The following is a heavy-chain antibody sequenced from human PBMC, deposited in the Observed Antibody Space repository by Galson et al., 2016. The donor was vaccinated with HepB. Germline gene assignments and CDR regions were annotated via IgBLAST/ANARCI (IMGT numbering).Heavy chain of an antibody. CDR3: ARGDYTSNDSGAFDI. D-gene: IGHD1-1*01. CDR1: GFTSSHYE. Sequence: SLRLSCAASGFTSSHYEMNWVRQAPGQGLQWVSSISNWGDTISYADSVKGRFTISRGNDKNSLYLQFRSLRAEDTAVYYCARGDYTSNDSGAFDIWGRGTVVTVSS. J-gene: IGHJ3*02. CDR2: ISNWGDTI. V-gene: IGHV3-48*03.